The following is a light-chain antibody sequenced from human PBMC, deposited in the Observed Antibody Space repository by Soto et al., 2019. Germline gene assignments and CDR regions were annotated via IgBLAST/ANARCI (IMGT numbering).Light chain of an antibody. CDR3: LQHDSFPPT. V-gene: IGKV1-17*03. J-gene: IGKJ5*01. Sequence: DIQMTQSPSSLSASVGDRFTISCRASQDIGNHLAWFQQKPGKVPQRLIYAASSLQTGVPSRFSGSGSGTDFTLTINSLQPEDFATYYCLQHDSFPPTFGQGTRLEI. CDR1: QDIGNH. CDR2: AAS.